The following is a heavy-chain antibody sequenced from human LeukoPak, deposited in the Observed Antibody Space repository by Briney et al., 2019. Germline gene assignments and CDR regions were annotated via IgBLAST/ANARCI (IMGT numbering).Heavy chain of an antibody. CDR2: FDLGDGET. CDR3: AAGDPWHLLDY. CDR1: GYTLTELS. J-gene: IGHJ4*02. Sequence: ASVKVSCKVSGYTLTELSMHWVRQAPGKGLEWMGGFDLGDGETIFAQKFQGRVTMTEDTSTDTGYMELRSLTSEDTAVYYCAAGDPWHLLDYWGQGTLVTVSS. V-gene: IGHV1-24*01. D-gene: IGHD5-12*01.